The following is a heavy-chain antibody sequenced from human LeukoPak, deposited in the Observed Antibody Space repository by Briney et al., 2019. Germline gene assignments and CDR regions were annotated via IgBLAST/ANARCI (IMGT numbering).Heavy chain of an antibody. V-gene: IGHV1-2*02. CDR1: GYTFTGYY. CDR2: INPNSGGT. J-gene: IGHJ1*01. D-gene: IGHD2-2*01. Sequence: ASVKVSCKASGYTFTGYYMHWVRQAPGQGLEWMGWINPNSGGTNYAQKFQGRVTMTRDTSISTAYMELSRLRSDDTAVYYCARDLGYCRSTSCYPDAEYFQHWGQGTLVTVSS. CDR3: ARDLGYCRSTSCYPDAEYFQH.